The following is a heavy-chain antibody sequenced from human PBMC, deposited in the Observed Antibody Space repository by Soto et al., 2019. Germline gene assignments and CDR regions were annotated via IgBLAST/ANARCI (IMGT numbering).Heavy chain of an antibody. D-gene: IGHD5-18*01. J-gene: IGHJ3*01. CDR1: GFTFNFYG. V-gene: IGHV3-30*18. Sequence: QVQLVESGGGVVQPGRSLTLSCDASGFTFNFYGMHWVRQAPGKGLEWVAVISYDGSDKYYADSVRGRFTISRDNTKNTVWLQMNSLRGEDTAVYYCAKERRYSFDTLDPWGQGTLVTVSS. CDR2: ISYDGSDK. CDR3: AKERRYSFDTLDP.